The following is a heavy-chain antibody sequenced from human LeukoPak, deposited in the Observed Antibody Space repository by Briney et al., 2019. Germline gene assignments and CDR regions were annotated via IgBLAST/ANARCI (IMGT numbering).Heavy chain of an antibody. D-gene: IGHD3-22*01. CDR1: GGSISSYY. CDR3: ARGNYDIDGMDV. Sequence: SETLPLTCTVSGGSISSYYWSWIRQPPGKGLEWIGYIYYSGSTNYNPSLKSRVTISVDTSKNQFSLKLSSVTAADTAVYYCARGNYDIDGMDVWGQGTTVTVSS. J-gene: IGHJ6*02. CDR2: IYYSGST. V-gene: IGHV4-59*01.